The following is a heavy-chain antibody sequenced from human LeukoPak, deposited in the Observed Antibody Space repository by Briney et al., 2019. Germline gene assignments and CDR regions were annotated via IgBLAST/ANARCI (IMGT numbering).Heavy chain of an antibody. J-gene: IGHJ6*03. V-gene: IGHV1-46*01. CDR2: INPSGGST. CDR1: GYTFTSYY. CDR3: ARVFPEYSYGYYYYYMDV. D-gene: IGHD5-18*01. Sequence: ASVKVSCKASGYTFTSYYMHWVRQAPGQGLEWMGIINPSGGSTSYAQKFQGRVTMTSDTSATTAYMELSSLRSEDMAVYYCARVFPEYSYGYYYYYMDVRGKGTTVTVSS.